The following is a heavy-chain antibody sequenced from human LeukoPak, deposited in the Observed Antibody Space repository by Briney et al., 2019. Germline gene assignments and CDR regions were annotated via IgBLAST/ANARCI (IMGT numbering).Heavy chain of an antibody. Sequence: PSETLSLTCAVSGYSISSAYYWGWIRQPPGKGLEWIGSIYHSGSTYYNPSLKSRVTISVDTSKNHFSLKLTSVTAADTAVYYCARHQGSGSSPFDYWGQGTLVTVSS. D-gene: IGHD3-10*01. CDR2: IYHSGST. V-gene: IGHV4-38-2*01. CDR3: ARHQGSGSSPFDY. J-gene: IGHJ4*02. CDR1: GYSISSAYY.